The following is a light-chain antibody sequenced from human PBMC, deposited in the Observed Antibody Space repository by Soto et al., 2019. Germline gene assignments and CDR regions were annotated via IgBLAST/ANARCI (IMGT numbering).Light chain of an antibody. V-gene: IGLV2-8*01. CDR3: SAYAGSNNFV. CDR2: EVS. J-gene: IGLJ1*01. Sequence: QSALTHPPSASGSPGQSVTISCTGTSSDVGDNYVSWYQQHLGKAPKLIIYEVSQRPSGVPDRLSGSKSGNTASLTVSGLQTEDEADYYCSAYAGSNNFVFGSGTKVTVL. CDR1: SSDVGDNY.